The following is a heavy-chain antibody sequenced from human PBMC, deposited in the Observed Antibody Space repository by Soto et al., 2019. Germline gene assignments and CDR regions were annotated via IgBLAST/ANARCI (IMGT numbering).Heavy chain of an antibody. J-gene: IGHJ5*02. CDR3: AKVAAWFDP. CDR2: ISYDGSNK. Sequence: GGSLRLCCAASGVTFSSYGMHWVRQAPGKGLEWVAVISYDGSNKYYADSVKGRFTISRDNSKNTLYLQMNSLRAEDTAVYYCAKVAAWFDPRGKGTLVTV. CDR1: GVTFSSYG. V-gene: IGHV3-30*18. D-gene: IGHD6-25*01.